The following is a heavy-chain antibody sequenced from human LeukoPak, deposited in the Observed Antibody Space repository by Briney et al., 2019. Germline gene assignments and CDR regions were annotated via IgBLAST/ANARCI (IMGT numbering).Heavy chain of an antibody. Sequence: GASVKVSCKASGYTFTGYYMHWVRQAPGQGLEWMGWINPNSGGTYYAQKFQGRVTMTRDTSISTAYMELSRLRSDDTAVYYCARDPLDSNYDFWSAPDYWGQGTLVTVSS. J-gene: IGHJ4*02. D-gene: IGHD3-3*01. CDR2: INPNSGGT. V-gene: IGHV1-2*02. CDR3: ARDPLDSNYDFWSAPDY. CDR1: GYTFTGYY.